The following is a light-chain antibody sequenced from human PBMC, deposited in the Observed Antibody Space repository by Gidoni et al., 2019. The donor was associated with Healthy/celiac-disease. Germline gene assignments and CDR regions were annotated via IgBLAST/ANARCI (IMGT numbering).Light chain of an antibody. CDR2: GAS. CDR3: QQYNNWPPIT. J-gene: IGKJ5*01. V-gene: IGKV3-15*01. CDR1: QSVSSN. Sequence: EIVMTQSPATLSVAPGERATLACRASQSVSSNLACYQQKPGQAPRLLIYGASTRATGIPDRLSGSGSGTEFTLTISSLQSEDCAVYYCQQYNNWPPITFGQGTRLEIK.